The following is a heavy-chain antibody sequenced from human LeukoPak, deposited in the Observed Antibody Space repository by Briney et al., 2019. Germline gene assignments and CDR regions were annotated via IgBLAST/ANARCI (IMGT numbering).Heavy chain of an antibody. Sequence: PGGSLRLSCAASGFTFSSHWMHWVRQLPGKGLVWVSRIHRDGSSTNYADSVKGRFTISRDNAKNTLYLRVNSLRAEDTAIYYCARARPDGASYFDYWGQGILVTVSS. J-gene: IGHJ4*02. D-gene: IGHD3-10*01. V-gene: IGHV3-74*01. CDR2: IHRDGSST. CDR1: GFTFSSHW. CDR3: ARARPDGASYFDY.